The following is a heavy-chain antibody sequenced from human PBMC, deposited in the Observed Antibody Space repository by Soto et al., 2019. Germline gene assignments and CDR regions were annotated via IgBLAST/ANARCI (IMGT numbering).Heavy chain of an antibody. CDR3: ATDQGIY. Sequence: QVQLVESGGGVVQPGRSLRLSCAASGFTFSSYGMHWVRQAPGKGLEWVSVIWYDGSDKYYADSVKGRFTISRDNSKNTLYLQMNGLRAEGTAVYYCATDQGIYWGQGTLVTVSS. J-gene: IGHJ4*02. CDR1: GFTFSSYG. D-gene: IGHD6-13*01. CDR2: IWYDGSDK. V-gene: IGHV3-33*01.